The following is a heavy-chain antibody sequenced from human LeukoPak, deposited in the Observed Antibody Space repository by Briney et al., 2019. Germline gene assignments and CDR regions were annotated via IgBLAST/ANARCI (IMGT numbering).Heavy chain of an antibody. J-gene: IGHJ6*02. Sequence: PGGSLRLSCAASGFTFSSYWMSWVRQAPGKGLEWVANIKQDGSEKYYVDSVKGRFTISRDNAKNSLYLQMNSLRAEDTAVYYCARDRKIAVAGTLNYYYYYGMAVWGQGTTVTVSS. D-gene: IGHD6-19*01. CDR1: GFTFSSYW. CDR2: IKQDGSEK. CDR3: ARDRKIAVAGTLNYYYYYGMAV. V-gene: IGHV3-7*01.